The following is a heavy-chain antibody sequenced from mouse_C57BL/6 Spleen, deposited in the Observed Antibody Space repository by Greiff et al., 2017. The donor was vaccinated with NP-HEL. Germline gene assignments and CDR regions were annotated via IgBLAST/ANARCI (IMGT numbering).Heavy chain of an antibody. J-gene: IGHJ2*01. CDR1: GYTFTDYN. D-gene: IGHD2-5*01. V-gene: IGHV1-18*01. CDR2: INPNNGGT. Sequence: EVQLQQSGPELVKPGASVKIPCKASGYTFTDYNMDWVKQSHGKSLEWIGDINPNNGGTIYNQKFKGKATLTVDKSSSTAYMELRSLTSEDTAVYYCARASNVCFDYWGQGTTLTVSS. CDR3: ARASNVCFDY.